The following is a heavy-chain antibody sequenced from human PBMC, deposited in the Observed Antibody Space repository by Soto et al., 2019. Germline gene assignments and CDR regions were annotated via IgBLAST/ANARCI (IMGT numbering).Heavy chain of an antibody. Sequence: QVRLVQSGPEVKKPGASVKVSCKASGYTFSDYSIHWVRQAAGQRPEWMGWLNVDNGDSKYSQKFQGRVTLTRDTSATTAYMELRILKSEATAIYCCARDGWGTMRHFALCGQGSMVTVSS. J-gene: IGHJ3*01. CDR3: ARDGWGTMRHFAL. CDR2: LNVDNGDS. V-gene: IGHV1-3*01. CDR1: GYTFSDYS. D-gene: IGHD3-10*01.